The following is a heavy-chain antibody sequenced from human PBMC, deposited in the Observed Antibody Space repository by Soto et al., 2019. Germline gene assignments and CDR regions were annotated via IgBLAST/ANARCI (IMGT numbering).Heavy chain of an antibody. D-gene: IGHD3-10*01. CDR1: GGSISSGGYY. Sequence: SETLSLTCTVSGGSISSGGYYWSWIRQHPGKGLEWIGYIYYSGSTYYNPSLKSRVTISVDTSKNQFSLRLSSVTAADTAVYYCARNMLYGSGSHTNDYYYGMDVWGQGTTVTVSS. CDR2: IYYSGST. J-gene: IGHJ6*02. V-gene: IGHV4-31*03. CDR3: ARNMLYGSGSHTNDYYYGMDV.